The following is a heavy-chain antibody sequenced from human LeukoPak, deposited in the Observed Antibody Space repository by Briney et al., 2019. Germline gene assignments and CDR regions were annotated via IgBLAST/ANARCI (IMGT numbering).Heavy chain of an antibody. D-gene: IGHD5-12*01. V-gene: IGHV3-23*01. CDR3: AKGGSGYEPGGY. Sequence: GRPLRLSCAASGFTFSSYAMSWVRQAPGKGLEWVSAISGSGGSTYYADSVKGRFTISRDNSKNTLYLQMNSLRAEDTAVYYCAKGGSGYEPGGYWGQGTLVTVSS. CDR2: ISGSGGST. CDR1: GFTFSSYA. J-gene: IGHJ4*02.